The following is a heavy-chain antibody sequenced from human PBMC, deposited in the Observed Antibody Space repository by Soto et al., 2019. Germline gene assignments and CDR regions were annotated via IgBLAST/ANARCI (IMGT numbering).Heavy chain of an antibody. Sequence: QVQLVESGGGVVQPGRSLRLSCAASGFTFSSYGMHWVRQAPGKGLVWVAVISYDGSNKYYADSVTGRFTISSDSSKNTLYLQMNSLRAEDTAVYYCAKALRPDYYDSRGYYEYFDYWGQRTLVTVST. CDR2: ISYDGSNK. V-gene: IGHV3-30*18. CDR1: GFTFSSYG. D-gene: IGHD3-22*01. J-gene: IGHJ4*02. CDR3: AKALRPDYYDSRGYYEYFDY.